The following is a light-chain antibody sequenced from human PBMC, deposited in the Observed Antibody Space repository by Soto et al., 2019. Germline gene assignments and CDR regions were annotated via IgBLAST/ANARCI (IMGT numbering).Light chain of an antibody. V-gene: IGKV1-16*01. CDR3: QQYNSYSART. CDR1: QSISDY. Sequence: DIQMTQSPSSLSASVGDRVTITCRASQSISDYLNWYQQKPGKAPNLLIYAASSLQSGVPSRFSGSGSGTEFTLTISSLQPDDFATYYCQQYNSYSARTFGQGTKVDIK. J-gene: IGKJ1*01. CDR2: AAS.